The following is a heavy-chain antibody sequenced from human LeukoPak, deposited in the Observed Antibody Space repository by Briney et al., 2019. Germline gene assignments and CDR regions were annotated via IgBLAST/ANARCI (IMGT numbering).Heavy chain of an antibody. CDR3: ARGWNYDYVWGSVTSYSYGMDV. V-gene: IGHV1-69*13. D-gene: IGHD3-16*01. CDR1: GGTFSSYA. CDR2: IIPIFGTA. J-gene: IGHJ6*02. Sequence: ASVKVSCKASGGTFSSYAINWVRQAPGQGLEWMGGIIPIFGTANYAQKFQGRVTITADEFTNTVYMELSSLRPEDTAVYYCARGWNYDYVWGSVTSYSYGMDVWGQGTTVTVSS.